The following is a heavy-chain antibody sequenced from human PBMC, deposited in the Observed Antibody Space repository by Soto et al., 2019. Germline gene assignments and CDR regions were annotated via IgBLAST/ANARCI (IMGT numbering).Heavy chain of an antibody. Sequence: EVQLVESGGGLVQPGGSLRLSCAASGFTFSSYDMHWVRQATGKGLELVSGVGTAEDTFDPDSVKGRFTISRDNAKNSVELKMNNLRAEDTAVYSCVRDSRGAARWAANWYFDLWGRGTLVTVSS. CDR2: VGTAEDT. CDR3: VRDSRGAARWAANWYFDL. V-gene: IGHV3-13*01. D-gene: IGHD6-6*01. CDR1: GFTFSSYD. J-gene: IGHJ2*01.